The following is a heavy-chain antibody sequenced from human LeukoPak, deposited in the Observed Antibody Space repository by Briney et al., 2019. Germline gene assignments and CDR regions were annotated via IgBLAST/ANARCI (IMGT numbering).Heavy chain of an antibody. J-gene: IGHJ4*02. V-gene: IGHV1-2*02. CDR3: ARLGYTSGNDY. Sequence: ASVKVSCKTSGYTFNGYYMHWVRQAPGQGLEWMGWINPNSGRTNYAQKFQGRVTMTRDTSISTAYMDLSRLGSDDTAVYYCARLGYTSGNDYWGQGTLVTVSS. D-gene: IGHD5-18*01. CDR1: GYTFNGYY. CDR2: INPNSGRT.